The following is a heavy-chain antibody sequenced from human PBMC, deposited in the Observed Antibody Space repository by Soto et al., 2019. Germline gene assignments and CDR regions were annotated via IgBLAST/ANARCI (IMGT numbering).Heavy chain of an antibody. CDR3: ARAQRFLEWLVDY. J-gene: IGHJ4*02. CDR2: ISSSSTYI. Sequence: EVQLVESGGGLVKPGESLRLSCAASGFTFSSYSMNWVRQAPGKGLEWVSSISSSSTYIYYADSVKGRITLSRDNXKNSLYLQLNSLRAEDTAVYYCARAQRFLEWLVDYWGQGTLVTVSS. V-gene: IGHV3-21*01. D-gene: IGHD3-3*01. CDR1: GFTFSSYS.